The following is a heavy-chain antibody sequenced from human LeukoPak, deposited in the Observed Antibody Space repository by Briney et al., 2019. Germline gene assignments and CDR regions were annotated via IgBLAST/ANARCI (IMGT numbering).Heavy chain of an antibody. D-gene: IGHD6-13*01. Sequence: PSETLSLTCTVSGGSISSYYWSWIRQPPGKGLEWIGYIYYSGSTNYNPSLKSRVTISVDTSKNQFSLKLSSVTAADTAVYYCARGTHSSSWIDYWGQGTLVTVSS. CDR2: IYYSGST. J-gene: IGHJ4*02. V-gene: IGHV4-59*01. CDR3: ARGTHSSSWIDY. CDR1: GGSISSYY.